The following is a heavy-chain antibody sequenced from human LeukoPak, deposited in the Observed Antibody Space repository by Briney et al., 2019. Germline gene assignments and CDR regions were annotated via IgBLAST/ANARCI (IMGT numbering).Heavy chain of an antibody. CDR2: IYSGGST. V-gene: IGHV3-53*01. D-gene: IGHD2-15*01. J-gene: IGHJ6*02. CDR1: GFTVSSNY. CDR3: ATSSGVGGGYYYGMDV. Sequence: PGGSLRLSCAASGFTVSSNYMSWVRQAPGKGLEWVSVIYSGGSTYYADSVKGRFTISRDNSKNTLYLQMNSLRAEDTAVYYCATSSGVGGGYYYGMDVWGQGTTVTVSS.